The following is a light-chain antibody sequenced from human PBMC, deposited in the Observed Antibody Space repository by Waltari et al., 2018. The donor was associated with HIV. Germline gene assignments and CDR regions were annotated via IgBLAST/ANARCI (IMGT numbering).Light chain of an antibody. J-gene: IGLJ3*02. CDR1: SGSVSTKNY. CDR2: STK. V-gene: IGLV8-61*01. Sequence: QTVVTQESSFSVSLGGTVTVTCGLSSGSVSTKNYPSWYRQTPGHPPRIVMYSTKTRSSGVPDRFSGAIVGNKASLTISGAQAEDESDYYCALYMGGGIWVFGGGTKLTVL. CDR3: ALYMGGGIWV.